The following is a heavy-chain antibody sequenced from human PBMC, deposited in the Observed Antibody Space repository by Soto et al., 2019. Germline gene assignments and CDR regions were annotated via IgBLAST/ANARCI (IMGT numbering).Heavy chain of an antibody. J-gene: IGHJ6*02. CDR2: ISAYNGNT. Sequence: ASVKVSCKASGYTFTSYGISWVRQAPGQGLEWMGWISAYNGNTNYAQKLQGRVTMTTDTSTSTAYMELRSLRSDDTAVYYCAREPVLYYGSGSYLLYGMDVWGQGTTVTVSS. CDR1: GYTFTSYG. V-gene: IGHV1-18*04. CDR3: AREPVLYYGSGSYLLYGMDV. D-gene: IGHD3-10*01.